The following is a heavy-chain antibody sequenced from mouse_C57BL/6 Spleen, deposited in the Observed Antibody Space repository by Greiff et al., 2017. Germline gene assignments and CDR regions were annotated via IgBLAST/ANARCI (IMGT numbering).Heavy chain of an antibody. CDR3: ARGNYGSSYGDFDY. D-gene: IGHD1-1*01. J-gene: IGHJ2*01. CDR1: GFTFSDYG. V-gene: IGHV5-17*01. Sequence: DVKLVESGGGLVKPGGSLKLSCAASGFTFSDYGMHWVRQAPEKGLEWVAYISSGSSTIYYADTVKGRFTISRDNAKNTLFLQMTSLRSEDTAMYYCARGNYGSSYGDFDYWGQGTTLTVSS. CDR2: ISSGSSTI.